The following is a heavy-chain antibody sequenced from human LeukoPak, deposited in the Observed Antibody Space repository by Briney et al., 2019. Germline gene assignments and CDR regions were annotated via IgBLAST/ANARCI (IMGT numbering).Heavy chain of an antibody. D-gene: IGHD3-10*01. Sequence: SETLSLACTVSGGSISSGSYYWSWIRQPAGKGLEWIGRISASGTTNSNPALKSRVTMSVDSSKKQFSLNLSSVTAADTAVYYCARAASGDAVDYYGSGRRFYSYYMDVWGRGTTVTISS. V-gene: IGHV4-61*02. CDR2: ISASGTT. J-gene: IGHJ6*03. CDR3: ARAASGDAVDYYGSGRRFYSYYMDV. CDR1: GGSISSGSYY.